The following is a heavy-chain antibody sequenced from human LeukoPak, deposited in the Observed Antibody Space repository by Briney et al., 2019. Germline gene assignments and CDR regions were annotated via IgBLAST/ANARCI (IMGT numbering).Heavy chain of an antibody. CDR3: AKCLLPSYYDFWSGNDY. CDR2: ISYDGSNK. D-gene: IGHD3-3*01. CDR1: GFTFSSYA. J-gene: IGHJ4*02. Sequence: GGSLRLSCAASGFTFSSYAMHWVRQAPGKGLEWVAVISYDGSNKYYADSVKGRFTISRDNSKNTLYLQMNSLRAEDTAVYYCAKCLLPSYYDFWSGNDYWGQGTLVTVSS. V-gene: IGHV3-30-3*02.